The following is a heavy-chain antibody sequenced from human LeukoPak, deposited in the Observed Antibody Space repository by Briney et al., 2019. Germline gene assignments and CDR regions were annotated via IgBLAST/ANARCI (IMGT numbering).Heavy chain of an antibody. J-gene: IGHJ4*02. V-gene: IGHV1-8*01. CDR1: GYTFNIYD. CDR3: ARKFLGSRGYYFDY. Sequence: GASVKVSCKTSGYTFNIYDINWVRQATGQGLEWMGWMNPNSGDTGSSQKFQGRITMTTNTSISTAYMELSSLRSDDTAVYYCARKFLGSRGYYFDYWGQGTLVTVSS. CDR2: MNPNSGDT. D-gene: IGHD3-10*01.